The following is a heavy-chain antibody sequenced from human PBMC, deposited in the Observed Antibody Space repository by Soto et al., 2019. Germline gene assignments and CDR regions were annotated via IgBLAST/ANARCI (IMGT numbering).Heavy chain of an antibody. CDR3: AKDMEDYYDSSGYYPPFFAAFNY. J-gene: IGHJ4*02. V-gene: IGHV3-48*01. Sequence: GGSLRLSCAASGFTFSSYSMNWVRQAPGKGLEWVSYISSSSSTIYYADSVKGRFTISRDNAKNSLYLQMNSLRAEDTAVYYCAKDMEDYYDSSGYYPPFFAAFNYWGQGTLVTVSS. D-gene: IGHD3-22*01. CDR2: ISSSSSTI. CDR1: GFTFSSYS.